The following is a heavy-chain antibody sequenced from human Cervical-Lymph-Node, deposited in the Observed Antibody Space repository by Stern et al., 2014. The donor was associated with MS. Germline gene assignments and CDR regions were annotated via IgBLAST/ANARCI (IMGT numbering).Heavy chain of an antibody. V-gene: IGHV3-21*01. CDR1: GFTFSSYS. CDR2: ISSSSSYI. CDR3: GGGIAARYYYYGMDV. J-gene: IGHJ6*02. Sequence: EVQLEESGGGLVKPGGSLRLSCAASGFTFSSYSMNWVRQAPGKGLEWVSSISSSSSYIYYADSVKSRFTISRDNAKNSLYLQMNSLRAEDTAVYYCGGGIAARYYYYGMDVWGQGTTVTVSS. D-gene: IGHD6-6*01.